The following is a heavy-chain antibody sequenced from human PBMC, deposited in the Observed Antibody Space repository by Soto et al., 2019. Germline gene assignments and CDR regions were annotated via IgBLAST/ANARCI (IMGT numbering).Heavy chain of an antibody. Sequence: ASVKVSCKAPGDTFTSYYLNWVRQAPGQGLEWMGVINPHGGSTKYAQKFQGRVTMTRDTSRSTVYMELRSLRSEDTAIYYCARSSGGNFGIIIEGSNWFDPWGQGTLVTVFS. D-gene: IGHD3-3*01. V-gene: IGHV1-46*01. CDR1: GDTFTSYY. J-gene: IGHJ5*02. CDR2: INPHGGST. CDR3: ARSSGGNFGIIIEGSNWFDP.